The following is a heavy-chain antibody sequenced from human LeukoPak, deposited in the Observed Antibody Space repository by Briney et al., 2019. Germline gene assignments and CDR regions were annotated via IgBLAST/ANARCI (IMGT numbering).Heavy chain of an antibody. CDR1: GGSFSGYY. D-gene: IGHD3-22*01. V-gene: IGHV4-34*01. J-gene: IGHJ4*02. CDR2: INHNGST. Sequence: SETLSLTCAVYGGSFSGYYWSWIRQPPGKGLEWIGEINHNGSTNYNPSLKSRVTISVDTSKNQFSLKLSSVTAADTAVYYCAKSLGTLDYYDSSGYYLGYFDYWGQGTLVTVSS. CDR3: AKSLGTLDYYDSSGYYLGYFDY.